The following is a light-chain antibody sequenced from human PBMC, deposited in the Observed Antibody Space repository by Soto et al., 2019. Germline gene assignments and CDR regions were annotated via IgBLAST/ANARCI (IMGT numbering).Light chain of an antibody. Sequence: EIVLTQSPGTMSLYPGEKATLSCRASQSVSSSYLAWYQQKPGQAPRLLIYGASSRATGIPDRFSGSGSGTDFTLTISRLEPEDFAVFYCQQYGSSISSGQGRRLEI. V-gene: IGKV3-20*01. J-gene: IGKJ5*01. CDR3: QQYGSSIS. CDR1: QSVSSSY. CDR2: GAS.